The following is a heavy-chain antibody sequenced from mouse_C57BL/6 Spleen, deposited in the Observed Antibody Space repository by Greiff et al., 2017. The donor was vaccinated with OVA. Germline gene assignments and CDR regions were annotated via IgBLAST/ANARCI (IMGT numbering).Heavy chain of an antibody. CDR3: ARLGSNYAMDY. Sequence: VQLQQPGAELVKPGASVKLSCKASGYTFTSYWMHWVKQRPGQGLEWIGMIHPNSGSTNYNEKFKSKATLTVDKSSSTAYMQLSSLTSEDSAVYYCARLGSNYAMDYWGQGTSVTVSS. CDR2: IHPNSGST. V-gene: IGHV1-64*01. CDR1: GYTFTSYW. J-gene: IGHJ4*01. D-gene: IGHD5-1*01.